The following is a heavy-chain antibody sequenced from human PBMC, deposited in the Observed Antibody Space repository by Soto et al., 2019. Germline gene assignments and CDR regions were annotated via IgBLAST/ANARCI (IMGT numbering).Heavy chain of an antibody. CDR1: GGSISSYY. CDR2: IYYSGST. CDR3: ARGGTSITIFGVVTRDYYMDV. J-gene: IGHJ6*03. Sequence: SETLSLTCTVSGGSISSYYWSWIRQPPGKGLEWIGYIYYSGSTNYNPSLKSRVTISVDTSKNQFSLKLGSVTAADTAVYYCARGGTSITIFGVVTRDYYMDVWGKGTTVTVSS. D-gene: IGHD3-3*01. V-gene: IGHV4-59*01.